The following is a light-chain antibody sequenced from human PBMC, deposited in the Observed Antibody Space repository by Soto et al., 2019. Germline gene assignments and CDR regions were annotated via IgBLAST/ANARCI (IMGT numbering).Light chain of an antibody. CDR2: GAS. Sequence: EIVLTQSPDALSLSPGSGASLSCGASQSVHTFLAWYQQKPGQPPRLLIYGASNRATGIPDKFSGSGSGTDFTLTISSLEPEDFAVYYCQQYGTSPRTFGQGTKVDIK. J-gene: IGKJ1*01. V-gene: IGKV3-20*01. CDR1: QSVHTF. CDR3: QQYGTSPRT.